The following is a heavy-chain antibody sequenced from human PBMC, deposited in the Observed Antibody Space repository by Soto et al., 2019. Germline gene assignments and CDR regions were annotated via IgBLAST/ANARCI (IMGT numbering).Heavy chain of an antibody. CDR2: IIPIFGTA. CDR3: ARGRIVVRVLASYGGMDV. J-gene: IGHJ6*02. D-gene: IGHD3-22*01. CDR1: GGTFSSYA. V-gene: IGHV1-69*13. Sequence: SVKVSCKASGGTFSSYAISWVRQAPGQGLEWMGGIIPIFGTANYVQKFQGRVTITADESTSTAYMELSSLRSEDTAVYYCARGRIVVRVLASYGGMDVWGQGTTVTVSS.